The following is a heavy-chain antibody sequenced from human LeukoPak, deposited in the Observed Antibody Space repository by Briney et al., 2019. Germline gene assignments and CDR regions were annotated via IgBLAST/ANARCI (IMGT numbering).Heavy chain of an antibody. CDR1: GGSFSGYY. D-gene: IGHD3/OR15-3a*01. CDR2: IKQDGNEK. V-gene: IGHV3-7*04. CDR3: AKDRDWGYFDY. Sequence: ETLSLTCAVYGGSFSGYYWSWIRQPPGKGLEWVANIKQDGNEKYYVDSVKGRFTISRDNAKNSLYLQMNSLRAEDTAVYYCAKDRDWGYFDYWGQGSLVTVSS. J-gene: IGHJ4*02.